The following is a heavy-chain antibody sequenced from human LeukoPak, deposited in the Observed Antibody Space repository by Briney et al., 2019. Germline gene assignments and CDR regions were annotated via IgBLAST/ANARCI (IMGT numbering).Heavy chain of an antibody. CDR1: GGSFSGYY. V-gene: IGHV4-34*01. Sequence: PSETLSLTCAVYGGSFSGYYWSWIRQPPGKGLEWIGEINHSGSTNYNPSLKSRVTISVDTSKNQFSLKLSSVTAADTAVYHCARGLGGYCSSTSCSKRYFDYWGQGTLVTVSS. CDR2: INHSGST. CDR3: ARGLGGYCSSTSCSKRYFDY. D-gene: IGHD2-2*01. J-gene: IGHJ4*02.